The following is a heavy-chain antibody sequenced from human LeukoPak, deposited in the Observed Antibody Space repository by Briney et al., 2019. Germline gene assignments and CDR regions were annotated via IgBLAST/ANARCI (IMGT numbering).Heavy chain of an antibody. J-gene: IGHJ4*02. CDR3: VRDLYRIVVVPHYFDY. Sequence: GGSLRLSCAASGFTFSSYWMSWVRQAPGKGLEWVANINQDGSEKYYVDSVKGRFTISRDNAKNSLYLQMNSLRAEDTAVYYCVRDLYRIVVVPHYFDYWGQGTLVTVSS. V-gene: IGHV3-7*01. CDR1: GFTFSSYW. D-gene: IGHD3-22*01. CDR2: INQDGSEK.